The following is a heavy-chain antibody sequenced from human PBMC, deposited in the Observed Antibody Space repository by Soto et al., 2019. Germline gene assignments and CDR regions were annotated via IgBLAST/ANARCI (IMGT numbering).Heavy chain of an antibody. V-gene: IGHV3-21*01. CDR2: ISGDSNYI. Sequence: GGSLRLSCAASGFSFSGYNMNWVRQAPGKGLEWVSSISGDSNYIYYADSVQGRCTISRDNAKNSVYLQMNSLRAEDTAVYYCARVVYFDRSAYGLWGQGTMVTVSS. J-gene: IGHJ3*01. CDR3: ARVVYFDRSAYGL. CDR1: GFSFSGYN. D-gene: IGHD3-22*01.